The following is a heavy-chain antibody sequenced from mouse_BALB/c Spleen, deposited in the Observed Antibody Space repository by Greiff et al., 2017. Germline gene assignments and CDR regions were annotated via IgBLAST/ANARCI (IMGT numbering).Heavy chain of an antibody. CDR3: APYYYASSYGYFDV. CDR2: ILPGSGST. CDR1: GYTFSSYW. J-gene: IGHJ1*01. D-gene: IGHD1-1*01. Sequence: LMKPGASVKISCKATGYTFSSYWIEWVKQRPGHGLEWIGEILPGSGSTNYNEKFKGKATFTADTSSNTAYMQLSSLTSEDSAVYYCAPYYYASSYGYFDVWGAGTTVTVSS. V-gene: IGHV1-9*01.